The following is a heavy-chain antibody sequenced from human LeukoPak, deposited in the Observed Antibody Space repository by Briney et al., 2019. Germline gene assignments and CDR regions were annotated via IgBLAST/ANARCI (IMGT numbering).Heavy chain of an antibody. J-gene: IGHJ4*02. CDR1: GGSISSGGYS. CDR3: ARGGGQTDN. D-gene: IGHD2-15*01. CDR2: IYYSGST. Sequence: PSETLSLTCAVSGGSISSGGYSWSWIRQPPGKGLEWIGYIYYSGSTYYNPSLKSRVTISVDTSKNQFSLNLRSVTVADTAVYYCARGGGQTDNWGQGTLVTVSS. V-gene: IGHV4-30-4*07.